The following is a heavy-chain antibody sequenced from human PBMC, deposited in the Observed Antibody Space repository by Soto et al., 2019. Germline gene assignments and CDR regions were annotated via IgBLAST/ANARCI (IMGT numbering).Heavy chain of an antibody. CDR2: ISGSGGNT. Sequence: GGSLRLSCAASGFTFSSFAMSWVRQAPGKGLECVSPISGSGGNTYYADSVKGRFTISRDNSKNTVYLQMNSLRAEDTAVYFCAKPSVAARHYFDHWGQGTQVTVSS. CDR3: AKPSVAARHYFDH. CDR1: GFTFSSFA. J-gene: IGHJ4*02. V-gene: IGHV3-23*01. D-gene: IGHD6-6*01.